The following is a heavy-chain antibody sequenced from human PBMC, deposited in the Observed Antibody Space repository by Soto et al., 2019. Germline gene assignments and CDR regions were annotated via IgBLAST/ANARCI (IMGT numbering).Heavy chain of an antibody. V-gene: IGHV3-15*01. J-gene: IGHJ4*02. D-gene: IGHD3-16*02. CDR3: TTYDYIWGSDRYRWAY. CDR2: IKSKIDGGTM. CDR1: GFTFSNAW. Sequence: EVQLVESGGGLVKHGGSLRISCAASGFTFSNAWMSWVRQAPGKGLEWVARIKSKIDGGTMDHAAPVKGRFTISRDDSKNTLYLQMDSLETEDTAVYYCTTYDYIWGSDRYRWAYWGQGALVTVSS.